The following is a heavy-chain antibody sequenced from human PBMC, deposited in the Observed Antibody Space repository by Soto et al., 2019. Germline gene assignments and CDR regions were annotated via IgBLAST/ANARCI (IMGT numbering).Heavy chain of an antibody. Sequence: GGPVKVSCKASGYSFTAYYFHWVRQAPGQGLEWMGWINPKSGVTNSAQNFQGRVTMTRDTSISTVYMELTRLTSDDTAVYYCARARRYSYDLAYWGPGTLVTVSS. CDR1: GYSFTAYY. CDR2: INPKSGVT. V-gene: IGHV1-2*02. J-gene: IGHJ4*02. CDR3: ARARRYSYDLAY. D-gene: IGHD5-18*01.